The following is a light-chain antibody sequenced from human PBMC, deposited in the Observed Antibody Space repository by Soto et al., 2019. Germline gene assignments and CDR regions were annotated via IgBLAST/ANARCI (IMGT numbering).Light chain of an antibody. CDR2: SNN. Sequence: QSVLTQPPSASGTPGQRVTISCSGSSSNIGSNTVNWYQQLPGTAPKLLIYSNNQRPSGVPDRFSGSKSGTSTSASLAISGRQSEDEGDYYCAAWDDSLNGHVVFGGGTKLTVL. CDR3: AAWDDSLNGHVV. J-gene: IGLJ2*01. CDR1: SSNIGSNT. V-gene: IGLV1-44*01.